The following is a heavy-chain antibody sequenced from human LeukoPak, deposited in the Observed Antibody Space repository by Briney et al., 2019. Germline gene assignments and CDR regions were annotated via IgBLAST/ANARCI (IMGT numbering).Heavy chain of an antibody. CDR2: IYYSGST. J-gene: IGHJ5*02. CDR3: ARHGTSGTNLNWFDP. Sequence: SETLSLTCTVSGGSISSFYWSWIRQPPGKGLEWIGYIYYSGSTNYNPSLKSRVTISVDTSKNQFSLRLSSVTAADTAVYYCARHGTSGTNLNWFDPWGQGTLVTVSS. D-gene: IGHD1-1*01. V-gene: IGHV4-59*01. CDR1: GGSISSFY.